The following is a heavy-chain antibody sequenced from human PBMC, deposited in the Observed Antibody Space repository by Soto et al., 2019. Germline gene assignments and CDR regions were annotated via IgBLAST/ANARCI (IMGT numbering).Heavy chain of an antibody. D-gene: IGHD6-6*01. CDR1: GFTFSSYA. V-gene: IGHV3-23*01. CDR3: AKDRERIATRSIEY. Sequence: EVQLLESGGGLVQPGGSLRLSCAASGFTFSSYAMSWVRQAPGKGLEWVSGLSGSGVSTYYADSVKGRFTISRDNSKSTLYLQVNSLRAEDTAVYYCAKDRERIATRSIEYWGQGTLVTVSS. CDR2: LSGSGVST. J-gene: IGHJ4*02.